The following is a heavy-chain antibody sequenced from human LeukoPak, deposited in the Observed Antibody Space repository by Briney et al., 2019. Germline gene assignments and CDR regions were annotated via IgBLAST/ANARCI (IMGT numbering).Heavy chain of an antibody. J-gene: IGHJ3*02. V-gene: IGHV1-24*01. CDR2: FGPEDGET. CDR3: ATSPPFCSTSCPPQWLRLREVAFDI. Sequence: ASVKVSCKVSGYTLTELSMHWVRQAPGKGLEWMGGFGPEDGETIYAQKFQGRVTMTEDTSTDTAYMELSSLRSEDTAVYYCATSPPFCSTSCPPQWLRLREVAFDIWGQGTMVTVSS. D-gene: IGHD2-2*01. CDR1: GYTLTELS.